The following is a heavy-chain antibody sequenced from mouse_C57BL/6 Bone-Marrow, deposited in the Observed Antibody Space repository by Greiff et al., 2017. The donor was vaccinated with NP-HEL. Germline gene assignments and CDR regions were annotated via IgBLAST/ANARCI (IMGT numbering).Heavy chain of an antibody. CDR1: GYTFTSYW. J-gene: IGHJ4*01. V-gene: IGHV1-64*01. CDR2: IHPNSGST. CDR3: ARLGYGNLRYAMDY. D-gene: IGHD2-1*01. Sequence: VKLQQPGAELVKPGASVKLSCKASGYTFTSYWMHWVKQRPGQGLEWIGMIHPNSGSTNYNEKFKSKATLTVDKSSSTAYMQLSSLTSEDSAVYYCARLGYGNLRYAMDYWGQGTSVTVSS.